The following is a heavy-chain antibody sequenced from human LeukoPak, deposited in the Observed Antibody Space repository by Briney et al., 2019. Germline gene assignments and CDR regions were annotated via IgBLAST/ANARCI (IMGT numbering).Heavy chain of an antibody. V-gene: IGHV1-18*01. J-gene: IGHJ6*02. CDR3: AKVLWFGELSNPMDV. Sequence: GASVKVSCKASGYTFTSYGISWVRQAPGQGLEWMGWISAYNGNTNYAQKLQGRVTMTTDTSTSTAYMELRSLRSDDTAVYYCAKVLWFGELSNPMDVWGQGTTVTVFS. D-gene: IGHD3-10*01. CDR1: GYTFTSYG. CDR2: ISAYNGNT.